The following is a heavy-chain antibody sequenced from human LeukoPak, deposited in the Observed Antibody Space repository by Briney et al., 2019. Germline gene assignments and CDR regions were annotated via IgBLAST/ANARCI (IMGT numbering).Heavy chain of an antibody. J-gene: IGHJ4*02. V-gene: IGHV3-48*03. CDR1: GFIFSNFE. CDR3: ARVICTGGSCFQNDY. CDR2: INSGATSE. D-gene: IGHD2-15*01. Sequence: GGSLRLSCTASGFIFSNFETNWVRQAPGKGLQWLAYINSGATSEYYADSVKGRFTISRDNAKNSLFLQMNSLRVQGTAIYYCARVICTGGSCFQNDYWGQGTLVTVSS.